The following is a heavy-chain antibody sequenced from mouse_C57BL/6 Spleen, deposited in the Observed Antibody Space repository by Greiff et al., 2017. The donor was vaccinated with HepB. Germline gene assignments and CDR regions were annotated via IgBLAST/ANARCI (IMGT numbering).Heavy chain of an antibody. CDR2: IYPGDGDT. CDR1: GYAFSCSW. Sequence: VQLQQSGPELVKPGASVKISCKASGYAFSCSWMNWVKQRPGKGLEWIGRIYPGDGDTNYNGKFKGKATLTADKSSSTAYMQLSSLTSEDSAVYFCARWASSSYWYFDVWGTGTTVTVSS. V-gene: IGHV1-82*01. D-gene: IGHD1-3*01. CDR3: ARWASSSYWYFDV. J-gene: IGHJ1*03.